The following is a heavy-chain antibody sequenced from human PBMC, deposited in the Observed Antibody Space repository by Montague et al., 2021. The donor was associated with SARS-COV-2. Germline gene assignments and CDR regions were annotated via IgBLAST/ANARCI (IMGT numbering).Heavy chain of an antibody. CDR1: GFTFSRYN. CDR2: ISPSSSSI. Sequence: SLRLSCAASGFTFSRYNMDCVRQAPGKGLEWVSYISPSSSSIYYTDSVKGRFTISRDNAKNSLYLQMNSLRDEDTAVYYCARDRPLVRGIFPYSYGMDVWGQGTTVTVSS. V-gene: IGHV3-48*02. D-gene: IGHD3-10*01. J-gene: IGHJ6*02. CDR3: ARDRPLVRGIFPYSYGMDV.